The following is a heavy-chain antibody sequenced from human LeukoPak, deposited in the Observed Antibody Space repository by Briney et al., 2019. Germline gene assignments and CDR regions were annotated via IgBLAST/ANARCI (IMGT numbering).Heavy chain of an antibody. CDR2: ISGSGGST. V-gene: IGHV3-23*01. CDR1: GFTFSSYA. D-gene: IGHD3-22*01. Sequence: GGSLRLXCAASGFTFSSYAMSWVRQAPGKVLEWVSAISGSGGSTYYADSVKGRFTISRDNSKNTLYLQMNSLRAEDTAVYYCAKFTMIVVVITHFDYWGQGTLVTVSS. CDR3: AKFTMIVVVITHFDY. J-gene: IGHJ4*02.